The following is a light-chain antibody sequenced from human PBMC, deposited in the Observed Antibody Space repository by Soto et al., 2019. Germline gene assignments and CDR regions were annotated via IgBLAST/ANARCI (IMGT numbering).Light chain of an antibody. Sequence: EVVLTQSPGTLSLSRGERATLSCRASQSVSSYLACYQQKPGQAPRLLIYDASNRATGIPARFSGSGSGTDFTLTISSLEPEDFAVYYCQQRSNWPPITFGQGTRLEIK. CDR2: DAS. J-gene: IGKJ5*01. V-gene: IGKV3-11*01. CDR3: QQRSNWPPIT. CDR1: QSVSSY.